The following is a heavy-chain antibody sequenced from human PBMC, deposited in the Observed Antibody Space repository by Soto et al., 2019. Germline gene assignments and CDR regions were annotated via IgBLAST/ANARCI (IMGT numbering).Heavy chain of an antibody. CDR2: ISYDGSNK. V-gene: IGHV3-30-3*01. CDR1: GFTFSSYA. Sequence: GGSLRLSCAASGFTFSSYAMHWVRQAPGKGLEWVAVISYDGSNKYYADSVKGRFTISRDNSKNTLYLQMNSLRAEDTAVYYCVAMVEVDYWGQGTLVTVSS. J-gene: IGHJ4*02. CDR3: VAMVEVDY. D-gene: IGHD2-8*01.